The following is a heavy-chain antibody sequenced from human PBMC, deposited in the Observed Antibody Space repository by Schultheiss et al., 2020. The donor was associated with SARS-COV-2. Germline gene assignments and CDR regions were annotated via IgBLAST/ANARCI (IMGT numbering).Heavy chain of an antibody. V-gene: IGHV1-3*01. Sequence: ASVKVSCKASGYTFTSYAMHWVRQAPGQRLEWMGWINAGNGNTKYSQKFQGRVTITRDTSASTAYMELSSLRSEDTAVYYCAKDSNWVMDPSSSWYHDAFDIWGQGTMVT. D-gene: IGHD6-13*01. CDR3: AKDSNWVMDPSSSWYHDAFDI. CDR2: INAGNGNT. CDR1: GYTFTSYA. J-gene: IGHJ3*02.